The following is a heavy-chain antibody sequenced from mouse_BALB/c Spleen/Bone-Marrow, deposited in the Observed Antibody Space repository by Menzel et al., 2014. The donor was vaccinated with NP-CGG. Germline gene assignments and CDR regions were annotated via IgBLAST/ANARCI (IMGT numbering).Heavy chain of an antibody. Sequence: VQLQQSGAELVKPGASVKLSCKASGYTFTSYWMHWVKQRPGQGLEWIGEINPSNGLTNYNEKFKSKATLTVDKSSSTAYTQLSSLTSEDSAVYYCARPYYGPYFDYWGQGTTLTVSS. D-gene: IGHD1-2*01. J-gene: IGHJ2*01. CDR2: INPSNGLT. CDR1: GYTFTSYW. CDR3: ARPYYGPYFDY. V-gene: IGHV1S81*02.